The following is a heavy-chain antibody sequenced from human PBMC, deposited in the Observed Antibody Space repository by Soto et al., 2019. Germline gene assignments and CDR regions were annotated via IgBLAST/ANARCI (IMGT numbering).Heavy chain of an antibody. D-gene: IGHD6-19*01. V-gene: IGHV3-30*18. CDR1: GFTFSSYG. Sequence: HPGGSLRLSCAASGFTFSSYGMHWVRQAPGKGLEWVAVISYDGSNKYYADSVKGRFTISRDNSKNTLYLQMNSLRAEDTAVYYCAKDPGPHSVAGANWFDPWGQGTLVTSPQ. CDR3: AKDPGPHSVAGANWFDP. CDR2: ISYDGSNK. J-gene: IGHJ5*02.